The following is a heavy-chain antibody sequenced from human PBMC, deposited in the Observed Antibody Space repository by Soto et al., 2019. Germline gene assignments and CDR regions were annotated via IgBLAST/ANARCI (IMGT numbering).Heavy chain of an antibody. CDR2: RNPSRGTT. J-gene: IGHJ4*02. Sequence: QVQLVQSGAEVKKPWASVKVSCKASGYTFTSLDSNWVRQAPGQGLEWMGWRNPSRGTTDNAQRLQGRVPMTRDTSTSAAYMVLTSLGSEDTAGGYCARGIAAGVDYWGQGTLGTVSS. CDR3: ARGIAAGVDY. V-gene: IGHV1-8*01. CDR1: GYTFTSLD. D-gene: IGHD6-25*01.